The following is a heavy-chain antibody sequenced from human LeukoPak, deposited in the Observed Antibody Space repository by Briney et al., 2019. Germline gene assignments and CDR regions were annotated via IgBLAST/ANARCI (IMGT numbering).Heavy chain of an antibody. CDR1: GFTFSSYA. V-gene: IGHV3-64*01. J-gene: IGHJ4*02. D-gene: IGHD1-26*01. CDR3: ASAIVGGRVY. Sequence: GGSLRLSCAASGFTFSSYAMHWVRQAPGKGLEYVSAISSNGGSTYYANSVKGRFTISRDNSKNTLYLQMGSLRAEDMAVYYCASAIVGGRVYWGQGTLVTVSS. CDR2: ISSNGGST.